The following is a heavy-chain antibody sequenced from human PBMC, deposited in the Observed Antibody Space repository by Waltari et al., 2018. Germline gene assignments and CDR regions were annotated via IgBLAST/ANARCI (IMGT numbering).Heavy chain of an antibody. CDR2: IKSKTDGGTT. D-gene: IGHD2-2*01. Sequence: EVQLVESGGGLVKPGGSLRLSCAASGFTFSNAWMSWVRQAPGKGLEWVGRIKSKTDGGTTDYAAPVKGRFTISRDDAKNTLYLQMNSLKTEDTAVYYCTTDRWVVVVPAAMPAKSYYYYMDVWGKGTTVTVSS. CDR1: GFTFSNAW. V-gene: IGHV3-15*01. J-gene: IGHJ6*03. CDR3: TTDRWVVVVPAAMPAKSYYYYMDV.